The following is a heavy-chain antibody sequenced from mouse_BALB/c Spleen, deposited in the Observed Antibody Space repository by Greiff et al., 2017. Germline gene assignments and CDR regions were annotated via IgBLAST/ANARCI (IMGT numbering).Heavy chain of an antibody. V-gene: IGHV3-6*02. CDR2: ISYDGSN. CDR1: GYSITSGYY. J-gene: IGHJ2*01. D-gene: IGHD2-4*01. CDR3: ARMITAPFDY. Sequence: EVQVVESGPGLVKPSQSLSLTCSVTGYSITSGYYWNWIRQFPGNKLEWMGYISYDGSNNYNPSLKNRISITRDTSKNQFFLKLNSVTTEDTATYYCARMITAPFDYWGQGTTLTVSS.